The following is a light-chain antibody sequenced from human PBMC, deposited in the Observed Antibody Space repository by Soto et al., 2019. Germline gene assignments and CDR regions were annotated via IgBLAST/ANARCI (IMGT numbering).Light chain of an antibody. Sequence: QSVLTQPPSASGTPGQRVTISCSGSSSNVGRNTVNWYQQLPGTAPKLLIYSNNQRPSGVPDRFSGSKSGTPASLAISGLQSEDEADYYCAAWDDSLNAVVFGGGTKVTVL. CDR3: AAWDDSLNAVV. V-gene: IGLV1-44*01. CDR1: SSNVGRNT. J-gene: IGLJ2*01. CDR2: SNN.